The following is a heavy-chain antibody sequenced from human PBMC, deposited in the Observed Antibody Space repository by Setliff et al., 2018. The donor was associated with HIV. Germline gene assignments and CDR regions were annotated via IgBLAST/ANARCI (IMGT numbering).Heavy chain of an antibody. CDR3: ARDYYCSSTSCYGCCAFDI. J-gene: IGHJ3*02. CDR2: TNAGDGNT. CDR1: GYTFTSYA. D-gene: IGHD2-2*01. Sequence: ASVKVSCKASGYTFTSYAMHWVRQAPGQRLEWMGWTNAGDGNTKYPQKFQGRVTITRDTSASTAYMELSSLRSEDTAVYYCARDYYCSSTSCYGCCAFDIWGQGTMVTVSS. V-gene: IGHV1-3*01.